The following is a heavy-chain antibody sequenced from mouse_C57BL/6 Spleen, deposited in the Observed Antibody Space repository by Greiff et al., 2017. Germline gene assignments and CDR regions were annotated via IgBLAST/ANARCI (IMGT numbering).Heavy chain of an antibody. CDR1: GFSFNTYA. J-gene: IGHJ4*01. V-gene: IGHV10-1*01. Sequence: CGGLVQPKGSLKLSCAASGFSFNTYAMNWVRQAPGKGLEWVARIRSKSNNYSTYYADSVKDRFTISRDDSESMIYLQMNNLKTEDTAMYYCVRLTEGYYYAMDYWGQGTSVTVSS. CDR3: VRLTEGYYYAMDY. CDR2: IRSKSNNYST.